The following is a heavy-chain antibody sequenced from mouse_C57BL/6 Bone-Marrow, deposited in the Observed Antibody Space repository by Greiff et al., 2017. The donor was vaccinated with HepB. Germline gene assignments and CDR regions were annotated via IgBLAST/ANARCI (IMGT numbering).Heavy chain of an antibody. Sequence: EVKLVESEGGLVQPGSSMKLSCTASGFTFSDYYMAWVRQVPEKGLEWVANINYDGSSTYYLDSLKSRFIISRDNAKNILYLQMSSLKSEDTATYYCARAGSSCYWYFDVWGTGTTVTVSS. D-gene: IGHD1-1*01. CDR1: GFTFSDYY. J-gene: IGHJ1*03. CDR3: ARAGSSCYWYFDV. V-gene: IGHV5-16*01. CDR2: INYDGSST.